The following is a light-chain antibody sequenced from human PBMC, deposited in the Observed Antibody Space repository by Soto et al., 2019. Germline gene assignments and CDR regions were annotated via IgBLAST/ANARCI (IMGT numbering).Light chain of an antibody. J-gene: IGLJ1*01. CDR3: SSYAGSNNLGV. CDR2: EVS. CDR1: SSGVGGYNY. V-gene: IGLV2-8*01. Sequence: QSVLTQPPSASGSPGQSVTISCTGTSSGVGGYNYVSWYQQHPGKAPKLMIYEVSKRPSGVPDRFSGSKSGNTASLTVSGLQAEDEADYYCSSYAGSNNLGVFGTGTKVT.